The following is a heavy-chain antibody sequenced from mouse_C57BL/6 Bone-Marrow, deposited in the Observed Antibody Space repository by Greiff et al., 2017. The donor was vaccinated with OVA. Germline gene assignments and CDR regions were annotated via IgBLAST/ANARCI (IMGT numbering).Heavy chain of an antibody. D-gene: IGHD2-4*01. V-gene: IGHV1-64*01. J-gene: IGHJ4*01. CDR1: GYTFTSYW. Sequence: VKLQQPGAELVKPGASVKLSCKASGYTFTSYWMHWVKQRPGQGLEWIGMIHPNSGSTNYNEKFKSKATLTVDKSSSTAYMQLSSLTSEDSAVYYCARERLRRAMDYWGQGTSVTVSS. CDR2: IHPNSGST. CDR3: ARERLRRAMDY.